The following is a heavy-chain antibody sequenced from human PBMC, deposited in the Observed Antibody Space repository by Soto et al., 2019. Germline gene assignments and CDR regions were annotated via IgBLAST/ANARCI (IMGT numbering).Heavy chain of an antibody. CDR1: GYTFARYA. J-gene: IGHJ6*02. CDR2: IYVDNGHT. Sequence: ASVKVSCKASGYTFARYAIHWVRQAPGQRLEWMGWIYVDNGHTQSSQRFQGRVTITRDTYKKTATMEFRVLRADDTALYFCARSGRGMTMMVVVPLEVWGQGTAVTVSS. D-gene: IGHD3-22*01. CDR3: ARSGRGMTMMVVVPLEV. V-gene: IGHV1-3*01.